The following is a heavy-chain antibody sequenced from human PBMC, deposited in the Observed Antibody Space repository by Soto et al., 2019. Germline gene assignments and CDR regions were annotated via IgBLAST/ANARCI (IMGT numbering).Heavy chain of an antibody. Sequence: GGSLRLSCAASGFTFSSYAMSWVRQAPGKGLEWVSVIYSGGSTYYADSVKGRFTISRHNSKNTLYLQMNSLRAEDTAVYYCARDGGWYCSGGSCYPGDTFDIWGQGTMVTVSS. J-gene: IGHJ3*02. CDR1: GFTFSSYA. D-gene: IGHD2-15*01. CDR2: IYSGGST. V-gene: IGHV3-53*04. CDR3: ARDGGWYCSGGSCYPGDTFDI.